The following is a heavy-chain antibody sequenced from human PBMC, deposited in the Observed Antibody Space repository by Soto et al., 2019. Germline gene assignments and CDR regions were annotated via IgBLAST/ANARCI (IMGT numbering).Heavy chain of an antibody. Sequence: EVQLVESGGGLVRPGGSLRLSCAASGFTFSYYWMHWVRQAPGKGLVWVSRIHSDGSSKTYADFVKGRFIISRDNARNTVDLKMNSVRVEDTAVYYCARGDRGAFDLWGQGTVVTVSS. V-gene: IGHV3-74*01. CDR1: GFTFSYYW. CDR2: IHSDGSSK. CDR3: ARGDRGAFDL. J-gene: IGHJ3*01. D-gene: IGHD1-26*01.